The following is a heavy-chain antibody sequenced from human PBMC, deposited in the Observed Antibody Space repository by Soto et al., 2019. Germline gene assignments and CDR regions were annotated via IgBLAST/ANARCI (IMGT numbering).Heavy chain of an antibody. V-gene: IGHV3-15*01. Sequence: EVQLVESGGGLVKPGGSLRLSCAASGFTFINAWITWVRQAPGKGLEWVGRIKSKSDGGTTDYAAPVEGRFSILRDDSKNTMYLQMNSLKSEDTAMYYCTTDLPPRSAFDCWGQGTLVTVSS. J-gene: IGHJ4*02. CDR2: IKSKSDGGTT. CDR1: GFTFINAW. CDR3: TTDLPPRSAFDC.